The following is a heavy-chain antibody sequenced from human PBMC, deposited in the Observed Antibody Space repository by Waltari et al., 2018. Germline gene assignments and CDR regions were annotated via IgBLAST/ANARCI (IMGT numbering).Heavy chain of an antibody. CDR1: GGSISSYY. CDR3: AGALWGATIKGGHFDY. CDR2: IYYSGST. V-gene: IGHV4-59*01. Sequence: QVQLQESGPGLVKPSETLSLTCTVSGGSISSYYWSWIRQPPGKGLEWIGYIYYSGSTNHNPSLKSRVTISVDTSKNQFSLKLSSVTAADTAVYYCAGALWGATIKGGHFDYWGQGTLVTVSS. D-gene: IGHD1-26*01. J-gene: IGHJ4*02.